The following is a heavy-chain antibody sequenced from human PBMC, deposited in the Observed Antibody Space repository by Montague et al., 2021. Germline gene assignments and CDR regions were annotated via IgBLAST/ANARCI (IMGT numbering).Heavy chain of an antibody. Sequence: SETLSLTCAVYGGSLSGYIRNWIRQPQGRDLEWIGQISHTGSTSYNPSLTSRVTMSVDTSENHGSLRLSSVTAADTAVYYCTRGEVAVTGIDYWGQGALVTVSS. CDR3: TRGEVAVTGIDY. V-gene: IGHV4-34*01. CDR1: GGSLSGYI. D-gene: IGHD6-19*01. J-gene: IGHJ4*02. CDR2: ISHTGST.